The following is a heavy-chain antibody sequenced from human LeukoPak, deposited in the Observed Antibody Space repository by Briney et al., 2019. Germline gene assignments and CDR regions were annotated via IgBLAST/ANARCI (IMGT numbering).Heavy chain of an antibody. J-gene: IGHJ5*02. CDR1: GYTFTSYG. CDR2: ITAYNGNT. CDR3: AREGLQDNWFDP. Sequence: ASVTVSCKSSGYTFTSYGISWVRQAPGQGREWMGWITAYNGNTNYAQKLQGRVTMTTDTSTSTAYMERRSLRSDDTAVYYCAREGLQDNWFDPWGQGTLVTVSS. D-gene: IGHD4-11*01. V-gene: IGHV1-18*01.